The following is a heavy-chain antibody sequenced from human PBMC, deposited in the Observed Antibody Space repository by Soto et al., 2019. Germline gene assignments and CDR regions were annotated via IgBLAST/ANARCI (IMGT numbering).Heavy chain of an antibody. V-gene: IGHV3-7*05. CDR3: ARTNRFDY. Sequence: EVQLVESGGGLVQPGGSLRLSCAASGFTLSSYWMSWVRQAPGKGLEWVAGIKNDGSMQYYVDSVKGRFTISGDNAKNSLFLQLNSLRVEDTAVYFCARTNRFDYWGQGTLVTVSS. J-gene: IGHJ4*02. CDR2: IKNDGSMQ. CDR1: GFTLSSYW.